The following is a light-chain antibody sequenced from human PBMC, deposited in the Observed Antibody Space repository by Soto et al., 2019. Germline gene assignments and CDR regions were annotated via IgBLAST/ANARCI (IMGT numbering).Light chain of an antibody. V-gene: IGKV3-15*01. CDR3: QQYNKWPPYT. J-gene: IGKJ2*01. CDR2: DAS. CDR1: QSVSSN. Sequence: EIVMTQSPATLSVSPGERATLSCRASQSVSSNLAWYQQKPGQAPRLLIYDASTRATGIPARFSGSGSGTQFTLTIYSLQSEDFAVYYCQQYNKWPPYTFGQGTKLEIK.